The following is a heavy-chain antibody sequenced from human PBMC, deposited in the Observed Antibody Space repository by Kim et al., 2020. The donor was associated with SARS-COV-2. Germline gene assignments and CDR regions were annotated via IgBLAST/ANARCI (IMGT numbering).Heavy chain of an antibody. D-gene: IGHD5-12*01. V-gene: IGHV3-23*01. Sequence: DAVKGRFTITRDNSMNTLYLKMNNLRAEDTAVYYCAKDPLYSGYDRGAFDIWGQGTMVTVSS. J-gene: IGHJ3*02. CDR3: AKDPLYSGYDRGAFDI.